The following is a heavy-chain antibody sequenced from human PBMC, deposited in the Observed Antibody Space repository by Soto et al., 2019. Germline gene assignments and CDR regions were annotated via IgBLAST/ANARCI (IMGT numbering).Heavy chain of an antibody. V-gene: IGHV4-31*03. CDR3: ARVSATGTRWFDP. CDR1: GGSISSGAFY. Sequence: QVQLQESGPGLVKPSQTLSLTCTVSGGSISSGAFYWSWVRQPPGKGLEWIGYIHHNGNSYNQPSLRSRLNISLDTSKNPFSLNLTSVTAADTALYYCARVSATGTRWFDPWGQGTLVTVSS. J-gene: IGHJ5*02. D-gene: IGHD1-26*01. CDR2: IHHNGNS.